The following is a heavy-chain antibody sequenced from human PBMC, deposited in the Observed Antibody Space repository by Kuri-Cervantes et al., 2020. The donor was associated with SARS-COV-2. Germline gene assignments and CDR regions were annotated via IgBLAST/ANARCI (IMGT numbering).Heavy chain of an antibody. J-gene: IGHJ5*01. V-gene: IGHV3-7*01. CDR1: GFTFSSYW. CDR3: ARDRYSGSYVRRWFDY. D-gene: IGHD1-26*01. CDR2: IKQDGSEK. Sequence: GESLKISCAASGFTFSSYWMSWVCQAPGKGLEWVANIKQDGSEKYYVDSVKGRFTISRDNAKNSLYLQMNSLRAEDTAVYYCARDRYSGSYVRRWFDYWGQGTLVTVSS.